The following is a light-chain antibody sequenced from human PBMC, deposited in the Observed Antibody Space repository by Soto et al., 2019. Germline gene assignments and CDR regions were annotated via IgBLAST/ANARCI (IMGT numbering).Light chain of an antibody. CDR2: GAS. Sequence: EIEMTQSPATLSVSQGERATLSCRASQSVNTNLAWYQQKPAQAPRLLIYGASTRAPGIPARFSGSGSGPEFTRTVSSLQSEYFAIYYCQQYNHWPPWLTFGGGTKVEVK. J-gene: IGKJ4*01. CDR3: QQYNHWPPWLT. V-gene: IGKV3-15*01. CDR1: QSVNTN.